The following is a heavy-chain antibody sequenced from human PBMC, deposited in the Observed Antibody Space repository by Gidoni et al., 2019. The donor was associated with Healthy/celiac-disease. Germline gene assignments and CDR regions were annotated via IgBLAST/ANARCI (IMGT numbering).Heavy chain of an antibody. Sequence: QVQLVQSGAELKRPGASVRVSCQTSGYTFMTYGIHWVRQAPGQGLEWMGWISDYNGNTNYAQKFQDRIFMTTDASSTTASMELRTLRPDDTAVYYCARGGYGDHEKRYYGMDVWGQGTTVTVSS. CDR2: ISDYNGNT. V-gene: IGHV1-18*04. CDR1: GYTFMTYG. CDR3: ARGGYGDHEKRYYGMDV. D-gene: IGHD5-12*01. J-gene: IGHJ6*02.